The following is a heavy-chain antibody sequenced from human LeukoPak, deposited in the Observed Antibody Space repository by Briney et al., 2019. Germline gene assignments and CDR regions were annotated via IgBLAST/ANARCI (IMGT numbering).Heavy chain of an antibody. V-gene: IGHV3-74*01. J-gene: IGHJ4*02. D-gene: IGHD1-1*01. CDR3: ARAASAYNSDYYFDH. CDR2: INKDATTI. CDR1: GFTFNAYW. Sequence: GGSLRLSCAASGFTFNAYWMHWIRQAPGKGLVWVASINKDATTIRYADSVKGRFTISRDNAENTLSLEMKGLRAEDTAMYYCARAASAYNSDYYFDHWGQGAWSPSPQ.